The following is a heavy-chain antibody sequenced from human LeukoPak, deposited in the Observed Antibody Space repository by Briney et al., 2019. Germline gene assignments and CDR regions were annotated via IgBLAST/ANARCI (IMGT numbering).Heavy chain of an antibody. CDR3: ARVDHYDFWSGYYFDY. V-gene: IGHV3-48*04. J-gene: IGHJ4*02. CDR2: ISSSGSTI. D-gene: IGHD3-3*01. Sequence: GGSLRLSCAASGFSFSSYSMNWVRQAPGKELEWVSYISSSGSTIYYADSVKGRFTISRDNAKNSLYLQMNSLRAEDTAVYYCARVDHYDFWSGYYFDYWGQGTLVTVSS. CDR1: GFSFSSYS.